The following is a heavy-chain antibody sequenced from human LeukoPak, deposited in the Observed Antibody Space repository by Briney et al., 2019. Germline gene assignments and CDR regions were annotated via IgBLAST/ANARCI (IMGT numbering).Heavy chain of an antibody. CDR1: GGTFSSYA. CDR2: IIPIFGTA. D-gene: IGHD5-24*01. J-gene: IGHJ4*02. V-gene: IGHV1-69*13. CDR3: ARDGEMATILDY. Sequence: GAAVKVSCKASGGTFSSYAISGVRQAPGQGLEWMGGIIPIFGTANYAQKFQGRVTITADESTSTAYMELSSLRSEDTAVYYCARDGEMATILDYWGQGTLVTVSS.